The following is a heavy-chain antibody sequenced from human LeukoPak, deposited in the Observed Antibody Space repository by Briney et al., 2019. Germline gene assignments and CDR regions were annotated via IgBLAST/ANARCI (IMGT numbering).Heavy chain of an antibody. D-gene: IGHD3-3*01. J-gene: IGHJ5*02. V-gene: IGHV4-61*02. CDR3: ARGETYYDFWSGYTKGYWFDP. Sequence: SETLSLTCTVSGGSISSGSYYWRWIRQPAGKGLEWIGRIYTSGSTNYNPSLKSRVTISVDTSKNQFSLKLSSVTAADTAVYYCARGETYYDFWSGYTKGYWFDPWGQGTLVTVSS. CDR2: IYTSGST. CDR1: GGSISSGSYY.